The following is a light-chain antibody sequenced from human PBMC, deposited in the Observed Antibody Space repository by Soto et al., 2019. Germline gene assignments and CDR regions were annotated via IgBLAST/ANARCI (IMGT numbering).Light chain of an antibody. CDR1: SSDVGNYDL. V-gene: IGLV2-23*01. Sequence: QSVLTQPASVSWSPGQSITISCTGTSSDVGNYDLVSWYQHLPGKAPKFILYEGSKRPSGVSNRFSDSKSGNTASLTISGLQAEDEADYYCCSYAGSSTYGFGTGTKVTVL. CDR3: CSYAGSSTYG. J-gene: IGLJ1*01. CDR2: EGS.